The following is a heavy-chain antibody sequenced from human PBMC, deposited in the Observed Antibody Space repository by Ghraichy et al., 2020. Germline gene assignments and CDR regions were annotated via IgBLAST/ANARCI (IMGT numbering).Heavy chain of an antibody. J-gene: IGHJ2*01. CDR1: GGSFSGYY. CDR3: ARRAAAGPWYFDL. D-gene: IGHD6-13*01. Sequence: SETLSLTCAVYGGSFSGYYWSWIRQPPGKGLEWIGEINHSGSTNYNPSLKSRVTISVDTSKNQFSLKLSSVTAADTAVYYCARRAAAGPWYFDLWGRGTLVTVSS. V-gene: IGHV4-34*01. CDR2: INHSGST.